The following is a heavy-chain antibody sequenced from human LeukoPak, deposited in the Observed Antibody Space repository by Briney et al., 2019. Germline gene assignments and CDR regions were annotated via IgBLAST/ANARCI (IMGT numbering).Heavy chain of an antibody. CDR3: ARDSYCTNGVCPKDY. V-gene: IGHV1-2*02. CDR1: GYTFTGYY. Sequence: GASVKVSCKASGYTFTGYYMHWVRQAPGQGVEWMGWINPNSGGTNYAQKFQGGVTMTRDTSISTAYMELSRLRSDDTAVYYCARDSYCTNGVCPKDYWGQGTLVTVSS. D-gene: IGHD2-8*01. CDR2: INPNSGGT. J-gene: IGHJ4*02.